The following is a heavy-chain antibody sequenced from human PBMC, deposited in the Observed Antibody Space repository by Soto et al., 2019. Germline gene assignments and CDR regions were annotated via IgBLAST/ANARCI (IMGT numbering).Heavy chain of an antibody. CDR2: IVVGSGNT. CDR3: AADRPAYSSSWYVEYYGMDV. D-gene: IGHD6-13*01. V-gene: IGHV1-58*01. J-gene: IGHJ6*02. Sequence: ASVKVSCKASGFTFTSSAVQWVRQARGQRLEWIGWIVVGSGNTNYAQKFQERVTITRDMSTSTAYMELSSLRSEDTAVYYCAADRPAYSSSWYVEYYGMDVWGQGTTVTVSS. CDR1: GFTFTSSA.